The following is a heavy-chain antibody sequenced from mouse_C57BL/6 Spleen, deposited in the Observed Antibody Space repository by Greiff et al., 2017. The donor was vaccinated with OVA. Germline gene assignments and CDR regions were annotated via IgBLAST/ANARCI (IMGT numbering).Heavy chain of an antibody. Sequence: QVQLKQSGAELVKPGASVKLSCKASGYTFTEYTIHWVKQRSGQGLEWIGWFYPGSGSIKYNEKFKDKATLTADKSSSTVYMELSRLTSEDSAVYFWARHEDLGGIYDGYYLAWFAYWGQGTLVTVSA. CDR2: FYPGSGSI. CDR3: ARHEDLGGIYDGYYLAWFAY. D-gene: IGHD2-3*01. J-gene: IGHJ3*01. V-gene: IGHV1-62-2*01. CDR1: GYTFTEYT.